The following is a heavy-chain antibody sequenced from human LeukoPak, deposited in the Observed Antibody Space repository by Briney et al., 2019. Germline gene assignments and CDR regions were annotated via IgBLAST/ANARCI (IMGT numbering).Heavy chain of an antibody. CDR3: ARLSYQPLLYPDY. Sequence: GSLRLSCAASGFTFSSYWMHWVRQAPGKGLVWVSRINSDGSSTSYADSVKGRFTISRDNAKNTLYLQMNSLRAEDTAVYYCARLSYQPLLYPDYWGQGTLVTVSS. V-gene: IGHV3-74*01. CDR2: INSDGSST. J-gene: IGHJ4*02. D-gene: IGHD2-2*02. CDR1: GFTFSSYW.